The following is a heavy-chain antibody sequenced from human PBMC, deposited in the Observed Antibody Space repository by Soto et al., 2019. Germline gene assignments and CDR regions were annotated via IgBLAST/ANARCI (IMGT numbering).Heavy chain of an antibody. CDR3: ARHGYYDYLWGSYLQGNYYYYYMDV. CDR2: IYYSGST. J-gene: IGHJ6*03. CDR1: GGSISSYY. D-gene: IGHD3-16*02. V-gene: IGHV4-59*08. Sequence: SETLSLTCTVSGGSISSYYWSWIRQPPGKGLEWIGYIYYSGSTNYNPSLKSRVTISVDTSKNQFSLKLSSVTAADTAVYYCARHGYYDYLWGSYLQGNYYYYYMDVWGKGTTVTVSS.